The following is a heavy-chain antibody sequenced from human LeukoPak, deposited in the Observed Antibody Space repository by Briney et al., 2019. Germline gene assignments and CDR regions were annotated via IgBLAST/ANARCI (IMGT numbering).Heavy chain of an antibody. CDR3: ARDADGSGSYSDY. Sequence: AASVKVSCKASGGTFSRYGINWVRQAPGQGLEWLGGIIPIFGTTNYAQKFQGRVTITAEESTSTSYMELRSLRSEDTAVYYCARDADGSGSYSDYWGQGTLVTVSS. CDR1: GGTFSRYG. V-gene: IGHV1-69*13. CDR2: IIPIFGTT. J-gene: IGHJ4*02. D-gene: IGHD3-10*01.